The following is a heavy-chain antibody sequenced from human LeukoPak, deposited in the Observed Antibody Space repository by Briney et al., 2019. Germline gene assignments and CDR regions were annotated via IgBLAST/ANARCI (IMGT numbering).Heavy chain of an antibody. CDR1: GGSISSGGYY. J-gene: IGHJ5*02. CDR3: ARSHIVVVPAATNNWFDP. CDR2: IYYSGST. D-gene: IGHD2-2*01. V-gene: IGHV4-31*03. Sequence: SQTLSLICTVSGGSISSGGYYWSWIRQHPGKGLEWIGYIYYSGSTYYNPSLKSRVTISVDTSKNQFSLKLSSVTAADTAVYYCARSHIVVVPAATNNWFDPWGQGTLVTVSS.